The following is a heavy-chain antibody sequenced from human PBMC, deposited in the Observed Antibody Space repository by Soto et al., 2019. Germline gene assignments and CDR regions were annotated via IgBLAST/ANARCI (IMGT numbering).Heavy chain of an antibody. J-gene: IGHJ5*02. CDR2: IYYSGST. CDR1: GGSITSSSYY. D-gene: IGHD1-26*01. CDR3: ATQEVGGSYVYTFDP. V-gene: IGHV4-39*01. Sequence: QLHLRESGPGLVKPSETLSLTCTVSGGSITSSSYYWGWIRQPPGKGLEWIGSIYYSGSTYYNPSPKRRVTLSVDTSKNQFSLKLSSVTAADTAVYYCATQEVGGSYVYTFDPWGQGTLVTVSS.